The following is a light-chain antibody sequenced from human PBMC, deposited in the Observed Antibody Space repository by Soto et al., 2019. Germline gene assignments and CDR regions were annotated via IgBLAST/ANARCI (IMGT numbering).Light chain of an antibody. CDR3: HQSGTSPFT. Sequence: EIVLTQSPGTLSLSPGERATLSCRASQSLSTTSLAWYQHKPGQPPRLLIYGASTRTTGIPDRFSGSGSGTDFTLTISKLEPEDFAVYYCHQSGTSPFTFGPGTEVDIK. CDR2: GAS. V-gene: IGKV3-20*01. J-gene: IGKJ3*01. CDR1: QSLSTTS.